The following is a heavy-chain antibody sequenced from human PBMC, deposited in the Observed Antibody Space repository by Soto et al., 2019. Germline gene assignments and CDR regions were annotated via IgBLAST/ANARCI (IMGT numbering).Heavy chain of an antibody. CDR2: ISSSSSTI. V-gene: IGHV3-48*01. J-gene: IGHJ6*03. CDR3: AREDGPLQYNAYYYYYYYMDV. D-gene: IGHD4-4*01. CDR1: GFTFSSYS. Sequence: GGSLRLSCAASGFTFSSYSMNWVRQAPGKGLEWVSYISSSSSTIYYADSVKGRFTISRDNAKNSLYLQMNSLRAEDTAVYYCAREDGPLQYNAYYYYYYYMDVWGKGTTVTVSS.